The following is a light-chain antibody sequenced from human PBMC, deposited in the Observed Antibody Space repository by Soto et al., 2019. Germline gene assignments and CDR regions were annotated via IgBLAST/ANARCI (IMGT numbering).Light chain of an antibody. CDR1: SSNIGSNT. CDR2: SNN. CDR3: APWDDSLNGWV. Sequence: QHVLTQPPSASGTPGQRGTISCSGSSSNIGSNTVNWYQQLPGTAPKLLIYSNNQRPSGVPDRFSGSKSGTSASLAISGLQSEDEADYYCAPWDDSLNGWVFGGGTKLTVL. V-gene: IGLV1-44*01. J-gene: IGLJ3*02.